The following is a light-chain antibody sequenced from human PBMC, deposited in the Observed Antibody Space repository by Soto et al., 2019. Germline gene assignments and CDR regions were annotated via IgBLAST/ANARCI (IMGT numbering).Light chain of an antibody. CDR1: QRVSGGF. Sequence: DIVLTQYTATLSLSPGERATLYCGASQRVSGGFLAWYQQKPGLAPRLILYDTSFRATGIPDRFSGSGSGTDFTLTISRLDPEDFAVYYCQQYGSSPSFGQGTKVDIK. CDR3: QQYGSSPS. V-gene: IGKV3D-20*01. J-gene: IGKJ1*01. CDR2: DTS.